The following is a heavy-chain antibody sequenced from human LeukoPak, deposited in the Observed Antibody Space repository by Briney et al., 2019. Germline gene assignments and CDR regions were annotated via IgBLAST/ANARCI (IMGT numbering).Heavy chain of an antibody. CDR1: GGTFSSYA. CDR2: IIPIFGTA. Sequence: SVKVSCQASGGTFSSYAISWVRQAPGQGLEWMGGIIPIFGTANYAQKFQGRVTITTDESTSTAYMDLSSLRSEDTAVYYCARGTGITIFGVDRGSYYMDVWGKGTTVTVSS. D-gene: IGHD3-3*01. CDR3: ARGTGITIFGVDRGSYYMDV. J-gene: IGHJ6*03. V-gene: IGHV1-69*05.